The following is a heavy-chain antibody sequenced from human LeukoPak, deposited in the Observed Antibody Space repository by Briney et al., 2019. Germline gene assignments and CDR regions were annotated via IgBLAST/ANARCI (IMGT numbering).Heavy chain of an antibody. CDR1: GFTFSSYK. CDR2: ISGSGGST. D-gene: IGHD2-2*01. J-gene: IGHJ4*02. Sequence: GGSLRLSCAASGFTFSSYKMNWVRQAPGKGLEWVSAISGSGGSTYYADSVKGRFTISRDNSKNTLYLQMNSLRAEDTAVYYCAKAQILGAPAAKGNFDYWGQGTLVTVSS. V-gene: IGHV3-23*01. CDR3: AKAQILGAPAAKGNFDY.